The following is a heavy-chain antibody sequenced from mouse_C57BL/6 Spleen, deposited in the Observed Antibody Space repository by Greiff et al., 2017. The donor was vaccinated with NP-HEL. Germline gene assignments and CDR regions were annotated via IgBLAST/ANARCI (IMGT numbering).Heavy chain of an antibody. V-gene: IGHV1-80*01. J-gene: IGHJ1*03. D-gene: IGHD2-2*01. CDR1: GYAFSSYW. CDR2: IYPGDGDT. CDR3: ARRTTMVTTRYFDV. Sequence: VQLQQSGAELVKPGASVKISCKASGYAFSSYWMNWVKQRPGKGLEWIGQIYPGDGDTNYNGKFKGKATLTADKSSSTAYMQLSSLTSEDSAVYFCARRTTMVTTRYFDVWGTGTTVTVSS.